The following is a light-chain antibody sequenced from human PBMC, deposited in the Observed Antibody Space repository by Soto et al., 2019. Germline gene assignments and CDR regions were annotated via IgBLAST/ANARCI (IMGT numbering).Light chain of an antibody. CDR1: QSITSR. CDR2: HAS. V-gene: IGKV1-39*01. Sequence: DIQMTQSPSSLFPSVGDTVSITCRASQSITSRLTWYQHKPGQPPKLVIYHASNFQTGVASRFSGAGSGTDLDLTISSMQPEDFDTYYCQQSVYLSFTFGPGTRME. J-gene: IGKJ2*01. CDR3: QQSVYLSFT.